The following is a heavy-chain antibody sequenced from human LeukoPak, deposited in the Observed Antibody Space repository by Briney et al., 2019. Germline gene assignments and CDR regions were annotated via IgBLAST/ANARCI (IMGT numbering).Heavy chain of an antibody. J-gene: IGHJ4*02. CDR1: GGSISSSSYY. CDR3: ASLPLVTTNPDY. D-gene: IGHD4-17*01. CDR2: FYYSGST. Sequence: KPSETLSLTCTVSGGSISSSSYYWGWIRQPPGKGLEWIGSFYYSGSTYYNPSLKSRVTISVDTSRNQFSLKLTSVTAADTAVYYCASLPLVTTNPDYWGQGTLVTVSS. V-gene: IGHV4-39*01.